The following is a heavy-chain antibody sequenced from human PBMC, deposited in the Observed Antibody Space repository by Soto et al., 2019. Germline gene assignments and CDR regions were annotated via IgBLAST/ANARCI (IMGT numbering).Heavy chain of an antibody. CDR1: GFTFNTYA. D-gene: IGHD3-9*01. CDR2: ITTRGART. J-gene: IGHJ4*02. V-gene: IGHV3-23*01. CDR3: ARYRSDGSASFDS. Sequence: GGSLRLACAASGFTFNTYAMTWVRQTPGKGLEWVSFITTRGARTYYADPVRGRFTISTDSSRNTLYLQMNSLRPDDTAVYFCARYRSDGSASFDSWGQGTRVTVSS.